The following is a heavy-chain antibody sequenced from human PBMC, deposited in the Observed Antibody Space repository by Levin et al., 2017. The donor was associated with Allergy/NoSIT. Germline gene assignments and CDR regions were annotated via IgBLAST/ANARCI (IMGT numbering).Heavy chain of an antibody. J-gene: IGHJ3*02. CDR1: GFTFSSYW. CDR3: ARDYDTMVRGVIGPDRAFDI. V-gene: IGHV3-74*01. CDR2: INSDGSST. D-gene: IGHD3-10*01. Sequence: LSLTCAASGFTFSSYWMHWARQAPGKGLVWVSRINSDGSSTSYADSVKGRFTISRDNAKNTLYLQMNSLRAEDTAVYYCARDYDTMVRGVIGPDRAFDIWGQGTMVTVSS.